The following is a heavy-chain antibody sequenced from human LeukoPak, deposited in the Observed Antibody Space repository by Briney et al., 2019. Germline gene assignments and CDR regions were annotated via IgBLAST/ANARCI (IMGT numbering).Heavy chain of an antibody. CDR1: GGSISSGDYY. CDR3: ARGRVGRRVYNWFDP. D-gene: IGHD1-1*01. Sequence: SETLSLTCTVSGGSISSGDYYWSWIRQPPGKGLEWIGYIYYSGSTYYNPSLKSRVTISVDTSKNQFSLKLSSVTAADTAVYYCARGRVGRRVYNWFDPWGQGTLVTVSS. V-gene: IGHV4-30-4*08. CDR2: IYYSGST. J-gene: IGHJ5*02.